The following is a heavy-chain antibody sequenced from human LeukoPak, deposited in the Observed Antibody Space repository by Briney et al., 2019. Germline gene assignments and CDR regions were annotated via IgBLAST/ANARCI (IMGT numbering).Heavy chain of an antibody. Sequence: SVKVSCKASGGIISTYGIAWVRQAPGQGLEWMGGIVPPFGRVNYAQKFRGRVTMTTDESSSTIYMELTSLISGDTAVYYCARDFSHAGLDYWGQGTLVSVSS. D-gene: IGHD1-1*01. J-gene: IGHJ4*02. CDR2: IVPPFGRV. V-gene: IGHV1-69*05. CDR1: GGIISTYG. CDR3: ARDFSHAGLDY.